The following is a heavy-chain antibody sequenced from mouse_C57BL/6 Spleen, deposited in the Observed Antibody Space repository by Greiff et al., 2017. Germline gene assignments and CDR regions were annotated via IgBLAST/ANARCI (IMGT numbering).Heavy chain of an antibody. Sequence: VQLQQSGAELARPGASVKLSCKASGYTFTSYGISWVKQRTGQGLEWIGEIYPRSGNTYYNEKFKGKATLTADKSSSTAYMELRSLTSEDSAVYFCARRAVVATDYAMDYWGQGTSVTVSS. CDR1: GYTFTSYG. CDR3: ARRAVVATDYAMDY. V-gene: IGHV1-81*01. CDR2: IYPRSGNT. D-gene: IGHD1-1*01. J-gene: IGHJ4*01.